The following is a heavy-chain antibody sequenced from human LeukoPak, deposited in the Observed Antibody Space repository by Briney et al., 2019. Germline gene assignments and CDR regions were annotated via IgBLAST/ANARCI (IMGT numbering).Heavy chain of an antibody. J-gene: IGHJ4*02. CDR2: IYSDNT. V-gene: IGHV3-53*01. D-gene: IGHD4/OR15-4a*01. CDR3: ARRAGAYSHPYDY. Sequence: PGGSLRLSCAASGFTFSSYWMSWVRQAPGKGLEWVSFIYSDNTHYSDSVKGRFTISRDNSENTLYLQMNSLRAEDTAVYYCARRAGAYSHPYDYWGQGTLVTVSS. CDR1: GFTFSSYW.